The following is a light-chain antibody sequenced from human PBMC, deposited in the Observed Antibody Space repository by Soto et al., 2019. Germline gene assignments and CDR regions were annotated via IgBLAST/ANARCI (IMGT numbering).Light chain of an antibody. Sequence: QSVLTQPASVSGSPGQSSTISCTSASGDIAYYNYVSWYQHHPGKAPKLIIYEVYNRPSGVSNRFSGSKSGDTASLSISGLQAEDEADYYCISYSASSTPYVFGTGTKVTVL. CDR2: EVY. CDR3: ISYSASSTPYV. J-gene: IGLJ1*01. CDR1: SGDIAYYNY. V-gene: IGLV2-14*01.